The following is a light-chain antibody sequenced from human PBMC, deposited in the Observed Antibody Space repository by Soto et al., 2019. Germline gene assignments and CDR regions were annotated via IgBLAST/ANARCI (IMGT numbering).Light chain of an antibody. J-gene: IGKJ4*01. Sequence: EFVLTQSPGTLSLSPGERATLSCRASQTVRNNYLAWYQQKPGQAPRVLIYGASRRATGIPDRFSGSGSGTDFTLTISRLEPEDFAVYYCQQYDSSPLTFGGGTKVDI. CDR1: QTVRNNY. CDR2: GAS. CDR3: QQYDSSPLT. V-gene: IGKV3-20*01.